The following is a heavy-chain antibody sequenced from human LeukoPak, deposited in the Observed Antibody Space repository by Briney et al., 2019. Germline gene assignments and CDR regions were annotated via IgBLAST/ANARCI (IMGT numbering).Heavy chain of an antibody. CDR3: ANGESYYYASGGGF. V-gene: IGHV3-9*01. D-gene: IGHD3-10*01. CDR2: ITWNSGRV. Sequence: PGRSLRLSCVASGFTFDEYTMHWVRQAPGKGLEWVSGITWNSGRVDYADSVQGRFTISRDNAKNSLYLQMNNLRAEDTAFYYCANGESYYYASGGGFWGQGTLVAVSS. J-gene: IGHJ4*02. CDR1: GFTFDEYT.